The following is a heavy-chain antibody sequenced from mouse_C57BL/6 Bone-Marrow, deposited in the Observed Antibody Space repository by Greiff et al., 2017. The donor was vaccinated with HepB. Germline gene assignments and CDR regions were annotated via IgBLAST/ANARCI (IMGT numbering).Heavy chain of an antibody. V-gene: IGHV3-6*01. D-gene: IGHD1-1*01. CDR2: ISYDGSN. CDR1: GYSITSGYY. J-gene: IGHJ3*01. Sequence: EVKLQESGPGLVKPSQSLSLTCSVTGYSITSGYYWNWIRQFPGNKLEWMGYISYDGSNNYNPSLKNRISITRDTSKNQFFLKLNSVTTEDTATYYCARVITSYWGQGTLVTVSA. CDR3: ARVITSY.